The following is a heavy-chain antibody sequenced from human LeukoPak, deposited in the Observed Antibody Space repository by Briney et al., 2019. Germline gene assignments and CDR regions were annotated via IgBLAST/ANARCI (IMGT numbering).Heavy chain of an antibody. CDR3: AKAPRITMIAVDTF. J-gene: IGHJ4*02. V-gene: IGHV3-23*01. CDR1: GFTFSSYV. D-gene: IGHD3-22*01. CDR2: ISSSAYTT. Sequence: GGSLRLSCEASGFTFSSYVMSWVRQAPGKGLEWVSAISSSAYTTYYADSVKGRFTISRDNSKNTLYLQMNSLRAEDTAIYYCAKAPRITMIAVDTFWGQGTLVTVSS.